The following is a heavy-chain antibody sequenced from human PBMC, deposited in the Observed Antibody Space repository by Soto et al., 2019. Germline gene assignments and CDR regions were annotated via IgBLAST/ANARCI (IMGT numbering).Heavy chain of an antibody. CDR3: AHAYGGTSWPNDAFDV. Sequence: QITLKESGPTLVKPTQTLTLTCTFSGFSLSADGVGVGWIRQPPGKALEWLALIYWDDDKRYRPSLKSRLTITKDTSKNQVVRTMTNMDPVDTATYYCAHAYGGTSWPNDAFDVWGQGRVVTVSS. CDR1: GFSLSADGVG. D-gene: IGHD2-2*01. J-gene: IGHJ3*01. CDR2: IYWDDDK. V-gene: IGHV2-5*02.